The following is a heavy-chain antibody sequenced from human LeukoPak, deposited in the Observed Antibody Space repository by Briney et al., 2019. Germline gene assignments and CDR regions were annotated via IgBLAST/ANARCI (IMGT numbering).Heavy chain of an antibody. J-gene: IGHJ5*02. Sequence: PSQTLSLTCTVSGGSISSGGYYWSWIRQHPGKGLEWIGYIYYSGSTYYNPSLKSRVTISVDTPKNQFSLKLSSVTAADTAVYYCARVKAKNDYGDYHNWFDPWGQGTLVTVSS. D-gene: IGHD4-17*01. CDR2: IYYSGST. CDR3: ARVKAKNDYGDYHNWFDP. CDR1: GGSISSGGYY. V-gene: IGHV4-31*03.